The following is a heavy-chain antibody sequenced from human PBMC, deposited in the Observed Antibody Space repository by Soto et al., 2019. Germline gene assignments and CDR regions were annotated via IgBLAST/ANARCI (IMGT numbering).Heavy chain of an antibody. D-gene: IGHD2-15*01. V-gene: IGHV3-33*01. CDR1: GFTFSIYG. CDR3: ARLYCSASSCYSVGAFDI. CDR2: IWFDGSDK. J-gene: IGHJ3*02. Sequence: PGGSLRLSCAASGFTFSIYGMHWVRHAPGKGLEWVALIWFDGSDKYYTESVKGRFTISRDNSKSTLYLQMNSLRAEDTAVYYCARLYCSASSCYSVGAFDIRGQGTMVTVSS.